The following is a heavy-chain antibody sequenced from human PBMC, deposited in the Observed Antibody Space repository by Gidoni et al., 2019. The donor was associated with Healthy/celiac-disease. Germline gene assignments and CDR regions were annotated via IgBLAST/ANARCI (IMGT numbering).Heavy chain of an antibody. V-gene: IGHV3-21*01. CDR3: ARGEATGTR. D-gene: IGHD1-1*01. CDR2: ISSRSSDI. Sequence: EVQLVESGGGLVKPGGSLRLSCAASGFTFSSYSMNWVRQAPGKGLEWVSSISSRSSDIYYADSVKGRFTISRDNAKNSLYLQMNSLRAEDTAVYYCARGEATGTRWGQGTLVTVSS. CDR1: GFTFSSYS. J-gene: IGHJ4*02.